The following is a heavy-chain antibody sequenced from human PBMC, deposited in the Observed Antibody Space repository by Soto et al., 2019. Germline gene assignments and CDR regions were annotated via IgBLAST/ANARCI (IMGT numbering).Heavy chain of an antibody. CDR3: AREVGSRIDY. V-gene: IGHV1-8*02. J-gene: IGHJ4*02. D-gene: IGHD6-13*01. CDR1: GYTFTSNG. CDR2: MNPNSGNT. Sequence: TSVKVTCKDSGYTFTSNGSSWVRQAPGQGLEWMGWMNPNSGNTGYAQKFQGRVTMTRNTSISTAYMELSSLRSEDTAMYYCAREVGSRIDYWGQGTLVTVSS.